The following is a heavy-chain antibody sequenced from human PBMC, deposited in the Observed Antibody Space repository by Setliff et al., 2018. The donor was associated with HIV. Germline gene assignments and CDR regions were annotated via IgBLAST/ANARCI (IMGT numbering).Heavy chain of an antibody. CDR3: ATSIAVPVYAFDM. D-gene: IGHD6-19*01. V-gene: IGHV3-15*01. CDR2: IKSKSDGGTT. CDR1: GFTFTNAW. Sequence: RLSCAASGFTFTNAWMSWVRQAPGKGLEWVGRIKSKSDGGTTDSAAPVKGRITISRDDSKNTVYLQMNSLKTEDTAVYYCATSIAVPVYAFDMWGHGTMVTVS. J-gene: IGHJ3*02.